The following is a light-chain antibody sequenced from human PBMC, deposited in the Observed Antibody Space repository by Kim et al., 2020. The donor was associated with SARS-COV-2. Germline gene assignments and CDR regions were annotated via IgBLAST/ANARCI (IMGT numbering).Light chain of an antibody. Sequence: SASVGDRVTITCRASQSIGDYVNWYQHKPGDAPRLLIYETSTLHTGVPSRFGGAGSGIDYTLTISGLQPEDLATYYCQQTYTASPSFGQGTKLEIK. CDR3: QQTYTASPS. CDR2: ETS. V-gene: IGKV1-39*01. CDR1: QSIGDY. J-gene: IGKJ2*01.